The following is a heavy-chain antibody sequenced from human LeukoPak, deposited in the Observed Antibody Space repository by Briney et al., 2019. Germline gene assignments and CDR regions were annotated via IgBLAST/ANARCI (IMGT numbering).Heavy chain of an antibody. V-gene: IGHV3-15*01. D-gene: IGHD1-26*01. J-gene: IGHJ4*02. Sequence: PGGSLRLSCAASGFTFSNAWMSWVRQAPGKGLEWVGRIKSKTDGGTTDYAAPVKGRFTISRDDSKNTLYLQMNSLRAEDTAVYYCAKDALSGSYPGSYFDYWGQGTLVTVSS. CDR2: IKSKTDGGTT. CDR3: AKDALSGSYPGSYFDY. CDR1: GFTFSNAW.